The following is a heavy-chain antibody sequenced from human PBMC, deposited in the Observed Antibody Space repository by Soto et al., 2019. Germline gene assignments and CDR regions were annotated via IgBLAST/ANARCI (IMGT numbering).Heavy chain of an antibody. CDR2: IWYDGGTK. V-gene: IGHV3-33*01. CDR1: GFTFYTYG. J-gene: IGHJ6*02. D-gene: IGHD2-8*02. CDR3: ARIDCTGNNCNPYYHYGMDV. Sequence: LRLSCAASGFTFYTYGMLWVRQVPGKGLQWVAVIWYDGGTKYYADSVRGRFTVSRDNSKNTLYLQMNSLRDEDTAVYYCARIDCTGNNCNPYYHYGMDVWGQGTTVTVSS.